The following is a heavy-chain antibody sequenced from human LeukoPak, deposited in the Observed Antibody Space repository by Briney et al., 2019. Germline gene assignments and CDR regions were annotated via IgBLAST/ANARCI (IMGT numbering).Heavy chain of an antibody. J-gene: IGHJ4*02. Sequence: PSETLSLTCTVSGGFISSSSYYWGWIRQPPGKGLEWIGSFYYSGSTYYNPSLKSRVTISVDTSKNQFSLKLSSVTAADTAVYYCARDRGGRWLQSPHIDYWGQGTLVTVSS. CDR1: GGFISSSSYY. V-gene: IGHV4-39*02. CDR3: ARDRGGRWLQSPHIDY. D-gene: IGHD5-24*01. CDR2: FYYSGST.